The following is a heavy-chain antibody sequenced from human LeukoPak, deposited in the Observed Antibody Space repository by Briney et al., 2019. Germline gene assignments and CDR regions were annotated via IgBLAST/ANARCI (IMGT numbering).Heavy chain of an antibody. CDR3: ARGFVPAGMARYHYMDV. Sequence: SETLSLTCTVSDGSISGYYWTWIRQPAGKGLEWIGRIYTSDNTIYNHSLRSRVTMSVDTSKNQFSLKLSSVTAADTAVYYCARGFVPAGMARYHYMDVWGKGTTVTVSS. J-gene: IGHJ6*03. CDR2: IYTSDNT. V-gene: IGHV4-4*07. D-gene: IGHD2-2*01. CDR1: DGSISGYY.